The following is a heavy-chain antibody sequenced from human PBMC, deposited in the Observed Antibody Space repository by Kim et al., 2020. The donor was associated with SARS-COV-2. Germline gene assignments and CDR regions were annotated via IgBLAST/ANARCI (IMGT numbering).Heavy chain of an antibody. CDR2: IYHSGST. D-gene: IGHD5-18*01. Sequence: SETLSLTCTVSGYSISSGYYWGWIRQPPGKGLEWIGSIYHSGSTYYNPSLKSRVTISVDTSKNQFSLKLSSVTAADTAVYYCARDPPRGYSYGYVDYWGQGTLVTVSS. J-gene: IGHJ4*02. CDR3: ARDPPRGYSYGYVDY. CDR1: GYSISSGYY. V-gene: IGHV4-38-2*02.